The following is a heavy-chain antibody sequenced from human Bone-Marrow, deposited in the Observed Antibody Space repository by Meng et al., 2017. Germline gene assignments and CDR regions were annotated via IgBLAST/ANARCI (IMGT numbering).Heavy chain of an antibody. D-gene: IGHD3-22*01. CDR2: IKQDGSEK. CDR1: GFTFSSYW. V-gene: IGHV3-7*01. CDR3: ARDRGYYYDSSGYYRDY. J-gene: IGHJ4*02. Sequence: GESLKISCAASGFTFSSYWMSWVRQAPGKGLEWVANIKQDGSEKYYVDSVKGRFTISRDNAKNSLYLQMNSLRAEDTAVYYCARDRGYYYDSSGYYRDYWGQGTLVTFSS.